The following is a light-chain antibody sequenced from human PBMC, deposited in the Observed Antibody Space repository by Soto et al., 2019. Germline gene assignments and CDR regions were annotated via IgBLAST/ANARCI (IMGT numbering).Light chain of an antibody. Sequence: QSVLTQPASVSGSPGQSITISCTGTSSDVGSHNLVSWYQQHPGKAPKLIIYEGSKRPSGVSNRFSGSKSGNTASLTISGLQAEDEADYYCCSYAGSSTFLFGTGTKVTVL. CDR3: CSYAGSSTFL. CDR1: SSDVGSHNL. J-gene: IGLJ1*01. CDR2: EGS. V-gene: IGLV2-23*01.